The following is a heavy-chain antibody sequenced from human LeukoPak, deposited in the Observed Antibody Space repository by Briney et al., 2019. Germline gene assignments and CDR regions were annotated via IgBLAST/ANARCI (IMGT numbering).Heavy chain of an antibody. D-gene: IGHD6-13*01. V-gene: IGHV1-24*01. CDR2: FDPGDGET. CDR3: ATDGYSSSWYYFDY. CDR1: GYTLTELS. Sequence: ASVTVSCKVSGYTLTELSMHWVRQAPGKGLEWMGGFDPGDGETIYAQKFQGRVTMTEDTSTDTAYMELSSLRSEDTAVYYCATDGYSSSWYYFDYWGQGTLVTVSS. J-gene: IGHJ4*02.